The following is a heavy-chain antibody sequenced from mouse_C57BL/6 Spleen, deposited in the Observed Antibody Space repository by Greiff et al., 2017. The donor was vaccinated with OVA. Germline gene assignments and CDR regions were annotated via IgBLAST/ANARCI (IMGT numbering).Heavy chain of an antibody. Sequence: VQLKQSGPELVKPGASVKISCKASGYSFTGYYMNWVKQSPEKSLEWIGEINPSTGGTTYNQKFKAKATLTVDKSSSTAYMQLKSLTSEDSAVYYCARDYGSTHFDYWGQGTTLTVSS. CDR3: ARDYGSTHFDY. CDR2: INPSTGGT. V-gene: IGHV1-42*01. J-gene: IGHJ2*01. CDR1: GYSFTGYY. D-gene: IGHD1-1*01.